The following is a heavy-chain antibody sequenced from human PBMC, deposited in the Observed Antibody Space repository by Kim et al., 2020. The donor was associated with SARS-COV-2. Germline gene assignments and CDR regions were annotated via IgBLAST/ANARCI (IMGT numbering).Heavy chain of an antibody. J-gene: IGHJ4*02. CDR2: ISYDGNNK. CDR3: AKREGMYYFDY. Sequence: GGSLRLSCAASGFTFSKYVMHWVRQAPGKGLEWVAIISYDGNNKYYADSVKGRFTISSDNSKNTLYLQMSSLRAEDTAVYYCAKREGMYYFDYWGQGTLV. D-gene: IGHD1-26*01. V-gene: IGHV3-30*18. CDR1: GFTFSKYV.